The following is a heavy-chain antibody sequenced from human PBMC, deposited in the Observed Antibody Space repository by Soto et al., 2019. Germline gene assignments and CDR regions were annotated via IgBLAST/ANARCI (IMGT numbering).Heavy chain of an antibody. CDR1: GFTFSSYS. J-gene: IGHJ4*02. V-gene: IGHV3-21*04. D-gene: IGHD1-26*01. Sequence: GGSLRLSCAASGFTFSSYSMNWVRQAPGKGLEWVSSISSSSSYIYYADSVKGRFTISRDNAKNSLYLQMNSLRAEDTAVYYCARDKSSGSYHLDYWGQGTLVTVSS. CDR2: ISSSSSYI. CDR3: ARDKSSGSYHLDY.